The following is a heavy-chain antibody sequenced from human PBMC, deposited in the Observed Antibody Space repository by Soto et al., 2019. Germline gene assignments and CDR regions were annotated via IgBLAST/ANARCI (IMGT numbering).Heavy chain of an antibody. CDR2: MNPNSGNT. Sequence: QVQLVQSGAEVKKPGASVKVSCKASGDTFTSYDINWVRQATGQGLEWMGWMNPNSGNTGYAQKFQGSVTMTRNTSLSTAYMELSSLRSEDTAVYYCARVDVLRFLEWFPDYWGQGTLVTVSS. D-gene: IGHD3-3*01. CDR3: ARVDVLRFLEWFPDY. J-gene: IGHJ4*02. CDR1: GDTFTSYD. V-gene: IGHV1-8*01.